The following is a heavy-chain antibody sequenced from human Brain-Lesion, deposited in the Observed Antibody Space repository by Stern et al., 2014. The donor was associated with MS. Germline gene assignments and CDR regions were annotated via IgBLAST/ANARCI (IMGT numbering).Heavy chain of an antibody. CDR2: IHDSGST. CDR1: GGSISSSGYY. D-gene: IGHD1-26*01. V-gene: IGHV4-61*02. CDR3: APTRWDLFTWNWSDP. J-gene: IGHJ5*02. Sequence: QVQLVESGPGLVKPSQTLSLTCTVSGGSISSSGYYWSWIRQPADKGLEWIGRIHDSGSTYYNPSLKSRVTISMDTAHKPVPPTRPSVTAADTAVYYCAPTRWDLFTWNWSDPWGQGPLVTVSS.